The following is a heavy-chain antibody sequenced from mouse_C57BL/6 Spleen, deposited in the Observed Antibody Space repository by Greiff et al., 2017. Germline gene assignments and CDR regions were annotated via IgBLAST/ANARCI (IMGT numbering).Heavy chain of an antibody. CDR2: ISDGGSYT. D-gene: IGHD3-3*01. J-gene: IGHJ2*01. Sequence: EVQRVESGGGLVKPGGSLKLSCAASGFTFSSYAMSWVRQTPEKRLEWVATISDGGSYTYYPDNVKGRFTISRDNAKNNLYLQMSHLKSEDTAMYYCARDRGGGPFDYWGQGTTLTVSS. CDR1: GFTFSSYA. V-gene: IGHV5-4*01. CDR3: ARDRGGGPFDY.